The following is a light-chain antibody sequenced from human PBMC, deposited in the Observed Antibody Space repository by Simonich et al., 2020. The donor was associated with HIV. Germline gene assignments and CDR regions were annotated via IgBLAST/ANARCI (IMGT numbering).Light chain of an antibody. CDR2: GAS. V-gene: IGKV3-15*01. CDR1: QSVSSN. CDR3: QQYNNWPPYT. J-gene: IGKJ2*01. Sequence: EIVMTQSPATLSVSPGERATLSCRASQSVSSNVDWYQQKPGKAPRLLIYGASTRATGIPARFSGSGSGTEFTLTISSMQSEDFAVYYCQQYNNWPPYTFGQGTKLEIK.